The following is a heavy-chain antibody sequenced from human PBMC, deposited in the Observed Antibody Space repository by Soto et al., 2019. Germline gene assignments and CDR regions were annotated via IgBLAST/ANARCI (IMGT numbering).Heavy chain of an antibody. J-gene: IGHJ4*02. V-gene: IGHV4-39*01. Sequence: QLQLQESGPGLVKPSETLSLTCTVSGGSISSSSYYWGWIRQPPGKGLEWIGSIYYSGSTYYNPSLKSRVTISVDTSKNQFSLKLSSVTAADTAVYYCARRGDYGGHFDYWGQGTLVTVSS. CDR2: IYYSGST. D-gene: IGHD4-17*01. CDR3: ARRGDYGGHFDY. CDR1: GGSISSSSYY.